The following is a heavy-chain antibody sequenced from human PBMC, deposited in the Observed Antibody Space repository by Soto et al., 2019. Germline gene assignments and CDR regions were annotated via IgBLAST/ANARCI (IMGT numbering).Heavy chain of an antibody. CDR2: IYWDDDK. Sequence: QITLKESGPTLVKPTQTLTLTCTFSGFSLSTSGVGVGWIRQPPGKALEWLALIYWDDDKRYSPSLKSRLNITKATSKNQVVLTMTNMDPVDTATYYCAHTAQGDFWSGYYKGYFDSWGQGTLVTVSS. CDR3: AHTAQGDFWSGYYKGYFDS. CDR1: GFSLSTSGVG. J-gene: IGHJ4*02. D-gene: IGHD3-3*01. V-gene: IGHV2-5*02.